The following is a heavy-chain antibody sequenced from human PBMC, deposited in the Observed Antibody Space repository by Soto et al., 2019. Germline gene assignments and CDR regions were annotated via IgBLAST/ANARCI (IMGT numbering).Heavy chain of an antibody. V-gene: IGHV1-3*01. CDR3: ARGITLPTPLDY. CDR1: GFTFTNSA. CDR2: INAGNGNT. D-gene: IGHD1-20*01. J-gene: IGHJ4*02. Sequence: ASVKVSCKASGFTFTNSAVHWVRQAPGQRLEWMGWINAGNGNTKYSQKFQGRVTITRDTSASTAYMELSSLRSEDTAVYYCARGITLPTPLDYWGQGTLVTVSS.